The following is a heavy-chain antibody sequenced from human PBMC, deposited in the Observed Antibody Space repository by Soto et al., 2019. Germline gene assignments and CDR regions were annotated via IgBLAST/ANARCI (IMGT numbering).Heavy chain of an antibody. CDR2: MYHSGST. J-gene: IGHJ4*02. CDR1: GGSISSSSYY. CDR3: ARFDFWSGSLDY. D-gene: IGHD3-3*01. Sequence: SETLSLTCTVSGGSISSSSYYWSRIRQPPGKGLEWIGYMYHSGSTYYNPSLKSRVTISIDRSKNQFSLKLSSVTAADTAVYFCARFDFWSGSLDYWGQGTQVTVSS. V-gene: IGHV4-30-2*02.